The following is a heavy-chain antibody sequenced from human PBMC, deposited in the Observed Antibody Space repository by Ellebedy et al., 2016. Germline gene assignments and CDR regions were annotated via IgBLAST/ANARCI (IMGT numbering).Heavy chain of an antibody. J-gene: IGHJ4*02. D-gene: IGHD6-19*01. CDR3: ARPSHYGGAGTVYFDY. Sequence: GGSLRLSCAASGFTFSSYGMHWVRQAPGKGLEWVAVIWYDGSNKYYADSVKGRFTISRDNSKNTLYLQMNSLRAEDTAVYYCARPSHYGGAGTVYFDYWGQGTLVTVSS. CDR2: IWYDGSNK. CDR1: GFTFSSYG. V-gene: IGHV3-33*08.